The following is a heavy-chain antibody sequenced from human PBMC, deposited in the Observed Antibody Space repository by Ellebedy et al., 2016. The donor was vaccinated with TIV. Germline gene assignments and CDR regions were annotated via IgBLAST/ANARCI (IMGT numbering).Heavy chain of an antibody. CDR2: ISSSSSAI. CDR3: ARDQVLRGQGDAFDI. D-gene: IGHD4/OR15-4a*01. V-gene: IGHV3-48*01. CDR1: GFTFSTYS. Sequence: GESLKISCVASGFTFSTYSMNWVRQAPGKGLEWVSYISSSSSAIYYADFVKGRFTISRDNAKNSLYLQMNSLRADDTAFYYCARDQVLRGQGDAFDIWGQGTMVTVSS. J-gene: IGHJ3*02.